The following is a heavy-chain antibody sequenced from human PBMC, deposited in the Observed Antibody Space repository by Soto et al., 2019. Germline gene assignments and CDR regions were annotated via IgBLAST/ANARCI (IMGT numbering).Heavy chain of an antibody. D-gene: IGHD4-17*01. CDR1: GGSISSGGYY. CDR2: IYYSGST. J-gene: IGHJ4*02. V-gene: IGHV4-31*03. CDR3: ARDSMRYGDYFDY. Sequence: QVQLQESGPGLVKPSQTLFLTCTVSGGSISSGGYYWSWIRQHPGKGLEWIGYIYYSGSTYYNPSLKSRVSISVDSSKNQFSLKLSSVAAADTAVYYCARDSMRYGDYFDYWGQGTLVTVSS.